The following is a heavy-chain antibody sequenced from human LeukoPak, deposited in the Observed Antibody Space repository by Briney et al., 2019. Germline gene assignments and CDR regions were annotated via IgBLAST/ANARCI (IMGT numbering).Heavy chain of an antibody. V-gene: IGHV3-74*01. Sequence: GGSLRLSCVASGFTFSYWMHWVRQDPRKGLVWVSRINGDGRNINYADSVRGRFTISRDNAKNTLYLQMNTLRVEDTAVYYCARGGYHAYYLYYWGQGALVTVSS. CDR2: INGDGRNI. D-gene: IGHD5-18*01. J-gene: IGHJ4*02. CDR1: GFTFSYW. CDR3: ARGGYHAYYLYY.